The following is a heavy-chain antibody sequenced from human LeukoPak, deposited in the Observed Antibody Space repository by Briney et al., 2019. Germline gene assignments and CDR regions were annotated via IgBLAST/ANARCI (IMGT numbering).Heavy chain of an antibody. Sequence: ASVKVSCKASGYTFTSYYMHWVRQAPGQGLEWMGKINPSGGSTTYAQKFQGRVTMTRDTSTSTIYMELSSLRSEDTAVYYCAKCRVSSSGSADYWGQGTLVTVSS. CDR1: GYTFTSYY. J-gene: IGHJ4*02. V-gene: IGHV1-46*01. CDR2: INPSGGST. D-gene: IGHD6-19*01. CDR3: AKCRVSSSGSADY.